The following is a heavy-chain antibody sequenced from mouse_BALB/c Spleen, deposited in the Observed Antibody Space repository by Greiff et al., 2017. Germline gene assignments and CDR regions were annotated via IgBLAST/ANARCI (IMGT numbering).Heavy chain of an antibody. CDR2: ISSGGST. D-gene: IGHD2-4*01. Sequence: DVHLVESGGGLVKPGGSLKLSCAASGFTFSSYAMSWVRQTPEKRLEWVASISSGGSTYYPDSVKGRFTISRDNARNILYLQMTSLRSEDTAMYYCARSAGYYDYDGLGYWGQGTTLTVSS. J-gene: IGHJ2*01. V-gene: IGHV5-6-5*01. CDR3: ARSAGYYDYDGLGY. CDR1: GFTFSSYA.